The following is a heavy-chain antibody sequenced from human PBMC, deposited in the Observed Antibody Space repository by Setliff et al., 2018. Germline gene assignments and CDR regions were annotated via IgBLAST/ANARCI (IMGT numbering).Heavy chain of an antibody. Sequence: ASVKVSCKASGYTFTDYFLHWLRQAPGKGLEWMGWINPDSGETVYAHKFQGKIIMTRDTSVSTAYVDVMSDDTAVYYCARQLIGVTDGTFDPWGQGTLVTAPQ. CDR3: ARQLIGVTDGTFDP. V-gene: IGHV1-2*07. J-gene: IGHJ5*02. CDR1: GYTFTDYF. D-gene: IGHD1-1*01. CDR2: INPDSGET.